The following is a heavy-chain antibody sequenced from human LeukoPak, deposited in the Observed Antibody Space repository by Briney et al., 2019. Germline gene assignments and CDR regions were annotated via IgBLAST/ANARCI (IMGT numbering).Heavy chain of an antibody. CDR3: AGTTSGWTLFDI. CDR1: GYIYSSYW. V-gene: IGHV5-51*01. CDR2: IYPTDSDT. D-gene: IGHD6-19*01. J-gene: IGHJ3*02. Sequence: GESLKISCKGSGYIYSSYWMGWVRQLPGKGLEWMGIIYPTDSDTRYSPSCQGQVTISADKSINTAYLQWSSLKASDSGMYYCAGTTSGWTLFDIWGQGTMVTVSS.